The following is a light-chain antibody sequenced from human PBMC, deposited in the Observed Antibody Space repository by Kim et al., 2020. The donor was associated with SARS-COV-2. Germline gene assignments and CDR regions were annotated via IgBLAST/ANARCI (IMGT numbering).Light chain of an antibody. CDR1: QGISSN. Sequence: DIQMTQSPSSLSASVGDRVTITCRASQGISSNLAWFQHKPGKAPKSLIYEASNLQSGVPSKFGGSGSGTDFTLTISSLQPEDFATYYCQQYNSYPRTFGQGTKVDIK. V-gene: IGKV1-16*02. CDR2: EAS. CDR3: QQYNSYPRT. J-gene: IGKJ1*01.